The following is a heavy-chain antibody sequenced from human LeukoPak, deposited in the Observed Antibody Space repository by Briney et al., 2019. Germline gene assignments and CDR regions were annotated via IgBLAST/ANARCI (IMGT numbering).Heavy chain of an antibody. CDR3: ARVNQEDYYDSSGYYCPFDF. V-gene: IGHV4-30-2*01. J-gene: IGHJ4*02. D-gene: IGHD3-22*01. Sequence: SQTLSLTCAVSDGSITIDDYFWSWIRQPPGKGLEWIGYISHSGRTYSNPSLKSRVTMSIDKSQNQFSLKLSSVTATDTAIYYCARVNQEDYYDSSGYYCPFDFWGQGTLVTVSS. CDR1: DGSITIDDYF. CDR2: ISHSGRT.